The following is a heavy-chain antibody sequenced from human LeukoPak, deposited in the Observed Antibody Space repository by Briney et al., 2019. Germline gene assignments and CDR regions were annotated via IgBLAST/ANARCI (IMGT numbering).Heavy chain of an antibody. V-gene: IGHV4-59*01. CDR3: ARDSVYSGSSLDY. J-gene: IGHJ4*02. CDR2: IYYSGST. CDR1: GGSISSYY. Sequence: SETLSLTCTVSGGSISSYYWSWIRQPPGKGLEWIGYIYYSGSTNYNPSLKSRVTISVDTSKNQFSLKVSPVTAADTAVYYCARDSVYSGSSLDYWGQGTLVTVSS. D-gene: IGHD1-26*01.